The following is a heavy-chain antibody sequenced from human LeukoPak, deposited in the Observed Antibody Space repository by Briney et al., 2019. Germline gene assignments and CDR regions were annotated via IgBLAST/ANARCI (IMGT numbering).Heavy chain of an antibody. CDR3: AKGGGYGVLRSWYFDL. J-gene: IGHJ2*01. D-gene: IGHD4-17*01. CDR2: IRWNSGSI. V-gene: IGHV3-9*03. Sequence: GGSLRLSCAASGFTFDDYAMHWVRPAPGKGLEWVSGIRWNSGSIGYADSVKGRFTISRDNAKNSLYLQMNSLRAEDMALYYCAKGGGYGVLRSWYFDLWGRGTLVTVSS. CDR1: GFTFDDYA.